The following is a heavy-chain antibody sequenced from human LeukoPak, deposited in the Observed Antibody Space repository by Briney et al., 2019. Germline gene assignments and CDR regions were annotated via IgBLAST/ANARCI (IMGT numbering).Heavy chain of an antibody. Sequence: GASVKVSCKASGYTFTSYYMHWVRQAPGQGLEWMGIINPSGGSTSYAQKFQGRVTMTRDTSTSTVYMELSSLRSEDTAVYYCARGGRRTWIQLWDLFDYWGQGTLVTVSS. J-gene: IGHJ4*02. CDR3: ARGGRRTWIQLWDLFDY. CDR2: INPSGGST. CDR1: GYTFTSYY. D-gene: IGHD5-18*01. V-gene: IGHV1-46*01.